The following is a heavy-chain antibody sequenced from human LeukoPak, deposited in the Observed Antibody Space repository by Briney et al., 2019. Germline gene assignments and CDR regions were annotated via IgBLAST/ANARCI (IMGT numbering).Heavy chain of an antibody. Sequence: GGSLRLSCAASGFTFSSYGMHWVRQAPGKGLEWVAVIWYDGSNKYYADSVKGRFTISRDNSKNTLYLQMNSLRAEDTAVYYCARDMGASSSGSLDLWGQGTLVTVSS. V-gene: IGHV3-33*01. J-gene: IGHJ5*02. D-gene: IGHD6-19*01. CDR1: GFTFSSYG. CDR3: ARDMGASSSGSLDL. CDR2: IWYDGSNK.